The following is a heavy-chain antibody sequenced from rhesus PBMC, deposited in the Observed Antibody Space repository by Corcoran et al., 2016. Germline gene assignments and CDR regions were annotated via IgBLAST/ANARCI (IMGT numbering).Heavy chain of an antibody. CDR3: ARGSAAGQRYFDY. Sequence: QLQLQESGPGLVKPSETLSLTCAVSGGSISDSYRWSWIRQPPGKGLEWIGYIYGSSTSTNYNPSLKSRVTISKDTSKNQFSLKLSSVTAADTAVYYCARGSAAGQRYFDYWGQGVLVTVSS. D-gene: IGHD6-13*01. CDR2: IYGSSTST. CDR1: GGSISDSYR. V-gene: IGHV4S10*01. J-gene: IGHJ4*01.